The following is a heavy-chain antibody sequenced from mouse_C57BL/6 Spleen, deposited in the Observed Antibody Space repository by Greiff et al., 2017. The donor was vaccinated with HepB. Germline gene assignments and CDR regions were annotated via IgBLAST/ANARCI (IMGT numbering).Heavy chain of an antibody. D-gene: IGHD1-1*01. J-gene: IGHJ1*03. CDR2: ISYDGSN. CDR1: GYSITSGYY. V-gene: IGHV3-6*01. Sequence: EVQLQESGPGLVKPSQSLSLTCSVTGYSITSGYYWNWIRQFPGNKLEWMGYISYDGSNNYNPSLKNRISITRDTSKNQFFLKLNSVTTEDTATYYCAREDYGSSGYFDVWGTGTTVTVSS. CDR3: AREDYGSSGYFDV.